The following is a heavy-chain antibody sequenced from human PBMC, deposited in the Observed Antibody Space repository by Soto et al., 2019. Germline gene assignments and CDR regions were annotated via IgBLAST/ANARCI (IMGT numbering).Heavy chain of an antibody. CDR1: TLRFSDHT. CDR2: INNSGHYT. CDR3: ARRPDAFDI. J-gene: IGHJ3*02. V-gene: IGHV3-23*01. Sequence: PGGSLRLSCTKPTLRFSDHTMSWVRQAPGKGLEWVSDINNSGHYTYYADSVKGRFTISRDNSKNTMFLQMNNLRVEDTAMYYCARRPDAFDIWGQGTMVTVSS.